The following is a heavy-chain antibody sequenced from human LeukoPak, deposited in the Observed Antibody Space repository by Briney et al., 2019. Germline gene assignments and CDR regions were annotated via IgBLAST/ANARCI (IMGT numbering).Heavy chain of an antibody. CDR1: GFTLDDYA. V-gene: IGHV3-9*01. CDR2: ITWNSDGV. CDR3: AKDKAGSTAYYFDY. J-gene: IGHJ4*02. D-gene: IGHD3-10*01. Sequence: GGSLRLSCAASGFTLDDYAMHWVRQAPGKGLEWVSGITWNSDGVAYADSVKGRFTISRDNSKNTLYLQMSSLRAEDTAVYYCAKDKAGSTAYYFDYWGQGTLVTVSS.